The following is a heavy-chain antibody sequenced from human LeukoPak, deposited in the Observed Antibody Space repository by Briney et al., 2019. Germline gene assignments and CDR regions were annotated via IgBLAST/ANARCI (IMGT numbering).Heavy chain of an antibody. CDR2: INPNSGDT. D-gene: IGHD2-2*01. V-gene: IGHV1-2*06. CDR1: GYTFTVYH. Sequence: AASVKVSCTASGYTFTVYHMHWVRQAPGQGLEWMGRINPNSGDTNYAQKFQGRVAMTRDTSISTAFMELTRLRSDDTAVYYCARDYCSSTSCLFDYWGQGTLVTVSS. CDR3: ARDYCSSTSCLFDY. J-gene: IGHJ4*02.